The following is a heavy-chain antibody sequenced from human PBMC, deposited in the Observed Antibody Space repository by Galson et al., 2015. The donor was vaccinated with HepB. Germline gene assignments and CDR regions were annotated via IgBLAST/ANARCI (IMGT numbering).Heavy chain of an antibody. D-gene: IGHD6-13*01. CDR1: GGTFSTSG. J-gene: IGHJ6*03. CDR2: IIPVFGTA. V-gene: IGHV1-69*13. CDR3: AFGGSSTWDRPMYYYYMGV. Sequence: SVKVSCKASGGTFSTSGISWVRQAPGQGLEWMGGIIPVFGTANYAQKFQGRVTITADESTSTAYMELTSLRSEDTAVYYCAFGGSSTWDRPMYYYYMGVWGKGTTVTVSS.